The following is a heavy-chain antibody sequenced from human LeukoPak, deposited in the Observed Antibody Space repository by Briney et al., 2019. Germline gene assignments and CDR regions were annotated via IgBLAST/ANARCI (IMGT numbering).Heavy chain of an antibody. V-gene: IGHV4-30-4*08. CDR2: IYYSGST. CDR1: GGSISSGGYY. Sequence: SETLSLTCTVSGGSISSGGYYWSWIRQPPGKGLEWIGYIYYSGSTYYNPSLKSRVTISVDTSKNQFSLKLSSVTAADTAVYYCARVQQLVGGFDYWGQGTPVTVSS. CDR3: ARVQQLVGGFDY. J-gene: IGHJ4*02. D-gene: IGHD6-13*01.